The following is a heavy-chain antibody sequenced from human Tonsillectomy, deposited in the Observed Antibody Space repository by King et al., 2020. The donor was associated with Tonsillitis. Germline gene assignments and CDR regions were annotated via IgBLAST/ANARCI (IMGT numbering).Heavy chain of an antibody. CDR2: ISWDGGST. D-gene: IGHD4-17*01. Sequence: VQLVESGGVVVQPGGSLRLSCAASGFTFDDYTMHWVRQAPGKGLEWVSLISWDGGSTYYADSVKGRFTIPRDNSKNSLYLQMNSLRTEDTALYYCAKDMGTTVTTPWDWGQGTLVTVSS. CDR3: AKDMGTTVTTPWD. CDR1: GFTFDDYT. J-gene: IGHJ4*02. V-gene: IGHV3-43*01.